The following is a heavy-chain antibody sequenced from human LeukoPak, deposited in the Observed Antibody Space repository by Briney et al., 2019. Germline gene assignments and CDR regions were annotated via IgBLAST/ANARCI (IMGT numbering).Heavy chain of an antibody. CDR2: MNPNSGNT. J-gene: IGHJ5*02. CDR1: GYTFTSYD. D-gene: IGHD3-10*01. Sequence: ASVKVSCKASGYTFTSYDINWVRQATGQGLEWMGWMNPNSGNTGYAQKFQGRVTMTRNTSISTAYMELSSLRSEDTAVYYCARGGNYYGSGKGRGNWFDPWGQGTLVTVSS. V-gene: IGHV1-8*01. CDR3: ARGGNYYGSGKGRGNWFDP.